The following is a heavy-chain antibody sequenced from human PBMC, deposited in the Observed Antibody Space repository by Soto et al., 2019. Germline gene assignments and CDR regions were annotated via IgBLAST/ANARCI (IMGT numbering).Heavy chain of an antibody. J-gene: IGHJ4*02. Sequence: QVQLVQSGAEVKKPGASVKVSCKASGYSFTSFPIHWVRRAPGQGLECMGWINAANGYTRYSQKFQGRVTITRDTPATTAYMDLSSLTFEDTAVYYCARGGGLDDWGQGTLITVSS. CDR2: INAANGYT. CDR1: GYSFTSFP. CDR3: ARGGGLDD. D-gene: IGHD3-10*01. V-gene: IGHV1-3*01.